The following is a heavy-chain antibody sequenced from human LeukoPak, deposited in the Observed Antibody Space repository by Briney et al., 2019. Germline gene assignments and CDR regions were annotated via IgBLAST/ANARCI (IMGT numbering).Heavy chain of an antibody. V-gene: IGHV1-2*02. CDR2: INPNSGGT. J-gene: IGHJ4*02. Sequence: ASVTVSCKASGYTFTGYYMHWVRQAPGQGLEWMGWINPNSGGTNYAQKFQGRVTITRDTSISTAYMELSRLRSDDTAVYYCARAYYDFWSGYPFDYWGQGTLVTVSS. CDR3: ARAYYDFWSGYPFDY. CDR1: GYTFTGYY. D-gene: IGHD3-3*01.